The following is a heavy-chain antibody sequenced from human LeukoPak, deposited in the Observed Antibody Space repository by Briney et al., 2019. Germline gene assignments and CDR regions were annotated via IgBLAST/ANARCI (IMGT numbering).Heavy chain of an antibody. CDR3: ARTSSSWYARGLDY. V-gene: IGHV1-2*02. CDR1: GYTFTGYY. CDR2: INPNSGGT. D-gene: IGHD6-13*01. J-gene: IGHJ4*02. Sequence: ASVKVSCKASGYTFTGYYMYWVRQAPGQGLEWTGWINPNSGGTNYAQKFQGRVTMTRDTSISTAYMELSRLRSDDTAVYYCARTSSSWYARGLDYWGQGTLVTVSS.